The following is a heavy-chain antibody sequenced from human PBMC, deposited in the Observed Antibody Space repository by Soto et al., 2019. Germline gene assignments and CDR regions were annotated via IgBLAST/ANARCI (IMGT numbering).Heavy chain of an antibody. CDR3: GRVWSETYFGDSDF. CDR1: GYKFDKYG. D-gene: IGHD3-3*01. J-gene: IGHJ4*02. Sequence: QIYLVPSGVDVKKPGASVKVSCKASGYKFDKYGILWVRQARGQGLEWMGGISAFNGNTNQAPKFQGRLTMTTGTTTNTAHMELMRRPSSDTAVDYCGRVWSETYFGDSDFWGQGTLVTVSS. CDR2: ISAFNGNT. V-gene: IGHV1-18*01.